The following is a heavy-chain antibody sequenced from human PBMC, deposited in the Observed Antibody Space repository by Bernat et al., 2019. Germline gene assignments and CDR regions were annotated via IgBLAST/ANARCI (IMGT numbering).Heavy chain of an antibody. V-gene: IGHV3-30*18. CDR1: GFAFGRYW. Sequence: VQLVESGGGLVQPGGSLRLSCAASGFAFGRYWTTWIRQAPGKGLEWVAVISYDGSNKYYADSVKGRFTISRDNSKNTLYLQMNSLRAEDTAVYYCAKDDYDFWSGYSYYYYYYGMDVWGQGTTVTVSS. J-gene: IGHJ6*02. CDR3: AKDDYDFWSGYSYYYYYYGMDV. D-gene: IGHD3-3*01. CDR2: ISYDGSNK.